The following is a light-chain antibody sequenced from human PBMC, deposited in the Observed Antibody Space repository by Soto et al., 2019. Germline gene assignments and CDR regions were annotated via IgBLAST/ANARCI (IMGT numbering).Light chain of an antibody. CDR3: QQYDTYSRT. Sequence: DIQMTQSPSTLSASVGDRVTITCRASQSLSSWLAWYQQKPGKAPKLLIYDASSLQSGVPSRFTGRGSGTEFTLTISSLQPDDFATYYCQQYDTYSRTFGQGTKVDIK. CDR2: DAS. J-gene: IGKJ1*01. V-gene: IGKV1-5*01. CDR1: QSLSSW.